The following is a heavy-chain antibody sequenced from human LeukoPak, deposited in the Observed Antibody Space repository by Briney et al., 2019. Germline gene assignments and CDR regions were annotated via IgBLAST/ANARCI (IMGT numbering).Heavy chain of an antibody. Sequence: GGSLRLSCAASGFTFSSYSMNWVRQAPGKGLEWVSSISSSSSYIYYADSVKGRFTISRDNAKNSLYLQMNSLRAEDTAVYYCARARFLEWLPDDAFDIWGQGTMVTVSS. CDR2: ISSSSSYI. CDR3: ARARFLEWLPDDAFDI. CDR1: GFTFSSYS. D-gene: IGHD3-3*01. V-gene: IGHV3-21*01. J-gene: IGHJ3*02.